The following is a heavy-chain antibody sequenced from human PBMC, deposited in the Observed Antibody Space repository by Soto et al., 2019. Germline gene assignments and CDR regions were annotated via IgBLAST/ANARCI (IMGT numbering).Heavy chain of an antibody. CDR2: ISAYNGNT. D-gene: IGHD1-20*01. V-gene: IGHV1-18*04. Sequence: GASVKFSCKASGYSFSSYGISWVRQAPGQGLEWMGWISAYNGNTNYVEKFQGRVAMTTDTSTSTAYMEVRSLRTDDTAVYYCTRDPPITGSLRGTPLMAVWGQGTTVTVSS. J-gene: IGHJ6*02. CDR1: GYSFSSYG. CDR3: TRDPPITGSLRGTPLMAV.